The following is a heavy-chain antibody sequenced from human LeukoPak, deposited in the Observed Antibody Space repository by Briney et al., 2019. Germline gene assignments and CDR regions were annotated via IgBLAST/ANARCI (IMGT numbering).Heavy chain of an antibody. V-gene: IGHV1-18*01. CDR2: ISAYNGNT. CDR3: AGGTNYYDSSGYYYPYYYGMDV. CDR1: GYTLTSYG. Sequence: GASVKVSCKASGYTLTSYGISWVRQAPGQGLEWMGWISAYNGNTNYAQKLQGRVTMTTDTSTSTAYMELRSLRSDDTAVYYCAGGTNYYDSSGYYYPYYYGMDVWGQGTTVTVSS. D-gene: IGHD3-22*01. J-gene: IGHJ6*02.